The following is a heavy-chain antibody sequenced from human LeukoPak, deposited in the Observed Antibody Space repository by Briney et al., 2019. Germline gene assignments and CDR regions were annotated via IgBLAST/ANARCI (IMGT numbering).Heavy chain of an antibody. CDR1: GFTFSSYG. D-gene: IGHD6-19*01. V-gene: IGHV3-30*18. CDR3: AKDPKQWLVQLVNYFDY. CDR2: ISYDGSNT. J-gene: IGHJ4*02. Sequence: PGGSLRLSCAASGFTFSSYGMHWVRQAPGKGLERVAVISYDGSNTYYADSVKGRFTISRDNSKNTLYLQMNSLRAEDTAVYYCAKDPKQWLVQLVNYFDYWGQGTLVTVSS.